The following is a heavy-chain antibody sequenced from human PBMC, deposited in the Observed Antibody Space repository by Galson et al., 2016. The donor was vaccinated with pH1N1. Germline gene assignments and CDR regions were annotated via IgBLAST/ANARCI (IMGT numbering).Heavy chain of an antibody. V-gene: IGHV1-2*06. J-gene: IGHJ4*02. CDR3: ARPSYGYHHDY. D-gene: IGHD5-12*01. CDR1: GYTFTDYY. Sequence: SVKVSCKASGYTFTDYYIHWVRQAPGQGLEWMGRINPNSGATNYAQKFQGRVTMTRDTYISTAYMELSRLRSADTSMFYCARPSYGYHHDYWSQGTLVTVSS. CDR2: INPNSGAT.